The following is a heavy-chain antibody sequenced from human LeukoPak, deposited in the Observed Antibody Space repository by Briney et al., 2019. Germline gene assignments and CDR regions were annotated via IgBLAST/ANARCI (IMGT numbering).Heavy chain of an antibody. CDR1: GGPFSGYY. D-gene: IGHD3-16*02. CDR3: ARELAITFGGVIVMSGAFDI. V-gene: IGHV4-34*01. Sequence: SETLSLTCAVYGGPFSGYYWSWIRQPPGKGLEWIGEINHSGSTNYNPSLKSRVTISVDTSKNQFSLKLSSVTAADTAVYYCARELAITFGGVIVMSGAFDIWGQGTMVTVSS. CDR2: INHSGST. J-gene: IGHJ3*02.